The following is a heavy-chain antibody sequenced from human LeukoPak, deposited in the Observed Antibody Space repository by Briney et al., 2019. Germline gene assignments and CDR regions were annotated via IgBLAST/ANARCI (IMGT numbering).Heavy chain of an antibody. CDR3: AKEGTPQVSTWYDL. D-gene: IGHD3-10*01. V-gene: IGHV3-30*18. J-gene: IGHJ5*02. CDR2: ISYEGGTQ. Sequence: GGSLRLSCAASGVTLSPYGMHWVRQAPGKGLEWVAVISYEGGTQHYADSVKGRFIISRDNPRNTLYLQMNILRTEDTAVYCCAKEGTPQVSTWYDLWGQGTQVIVSS. CDR1: GVTLSPYG.